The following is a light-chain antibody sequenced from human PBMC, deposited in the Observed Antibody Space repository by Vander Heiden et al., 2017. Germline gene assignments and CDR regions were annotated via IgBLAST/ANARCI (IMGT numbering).Light chain of an antibody. CDR3: QQDGSSPRT. V-gene: IGKV3-20*01. CDR1: QSVSSSY. Sequence: EIVLTQSPGTLSLSPGERATLSCRASQSVSSSYLAWYQQKPGQAPRLLIYGASSRATGIPDRFSGSGSGTDLTLTISRLEPEDFAVYYCQQDGSSPRTFGQGTKVEIK. CDR2: GAS. J-gene: IGKJ1*01.